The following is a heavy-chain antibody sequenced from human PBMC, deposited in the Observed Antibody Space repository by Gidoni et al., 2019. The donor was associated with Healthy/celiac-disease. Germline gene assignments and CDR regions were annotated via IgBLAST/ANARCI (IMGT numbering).Heavy chain of an antibody. V-gene: IGHV3-30*18. J-gene: IGHJ4*02. CDR1: GFTFSSYG. Sequence: QVQLVESGGGVVQPGRSLRLSCAASGFTFSSYGMHWVRQAPGEGLEWVAVISYDGSNKYYADSVKVRFTISRDNSKNTLYLQMNSLRAEDTAVYYCAKDFSPPVASAAAGTGYFDYWGQGTLVTVSS. CDR2: ISYDGSNK. D-gene: IGHD6-13*01. CDR3: AKDFSPPVASAAAGTGYFDY.